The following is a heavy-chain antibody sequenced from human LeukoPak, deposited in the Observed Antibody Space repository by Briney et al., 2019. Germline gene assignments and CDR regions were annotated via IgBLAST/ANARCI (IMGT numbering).Heavy chain of an antibody. V-gene: IGHV4-39*02. D-gene: IGHD6-13*01. J-gene: IGHJ5*02. CDR1: GGSISSSGYC. Sequence: SETLSLTCTVSGGSISSSGYCWGWVRPPPGTGLGWVGSIYYSGSTYYNPSLKSRVTISVDTSKNPFSLKLSSVAAADTAVYYCARDPTAAGKGAWFDPWGQGTLVTVSS. CDR3: ARDPTAAGKGAWFDP. CDR2: IYYSGST.